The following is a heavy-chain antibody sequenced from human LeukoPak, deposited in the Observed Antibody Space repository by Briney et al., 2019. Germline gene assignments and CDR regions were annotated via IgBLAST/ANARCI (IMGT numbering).Heavy chain of an antibody. Sequence: PGGSLRLSCATSEFTVKDYYMSWVRQAPGKGLEWVSSISSSSSYIYYADSVKGRFSVSRDNAKNSLYLQMNSLRADDTAVYYCARDIGEWFGERWAFDDYWGQGTLVTVSS. D-gene: IGHD3-10*01. CDR2: ISSSSSYI. V-gene: IGHV3-21*01. CDR3: ARDIGEWFGERWAFDDY. CDR1: EFTVKDYY. J-gene: IGHJ4*02.